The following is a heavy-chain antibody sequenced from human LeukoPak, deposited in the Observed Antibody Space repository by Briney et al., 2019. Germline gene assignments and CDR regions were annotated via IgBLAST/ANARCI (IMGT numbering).Heavy chain of an antibody. Sequence: ASVKVSCKASGYTFTSYDINWVRQATGQGLEWMGWMNPNSGNTGYTQKFQGRVTMTRNTSISTAYMELSSLRSEDTAVYYCARRLGRVVPAAITRLTHAFDIWGQGTMVTVSS. CDR3: ARRLGRVVPAAITRLTHAFDI. J-gene: IGHJ3*02. D-gene: IGHD2-2*01. CDR2: MNPNSGNT. CDR1: GYTFTSYD. V-gene: IGHV1-8*01.